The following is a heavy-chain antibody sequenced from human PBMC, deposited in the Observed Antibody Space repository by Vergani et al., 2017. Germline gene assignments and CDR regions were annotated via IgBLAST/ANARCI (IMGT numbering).Heavy chain of an antibody. J-gene: IGHJ4*02. D-gene: IGHD3-22*01. Sequence: QVQLVQSGAEVKTPGASVKVSCKVSGYTLTELSMHWVRQAPGKGLEWMGGFDPEDGETIYAQKFQGRVTMTEDTSTDTAYMELSSLRSEDTAVYYCATATLYYYYDSSGLKNWGQGTLVTVSS. CDR1: GYTLTELS. V-gene: IGHV1-24*01. CDR2: FDPEDGET. CDR3: ATATLYYYYDSSGLKN.